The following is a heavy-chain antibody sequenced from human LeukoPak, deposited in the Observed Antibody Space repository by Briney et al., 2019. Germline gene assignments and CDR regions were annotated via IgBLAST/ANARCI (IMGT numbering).Heavy chain of an antibody. J-gene: IGHJ4*02. CDR2: IYYSGST. Sequence: SETLSLTCTVSGGSISSYYWSWIRQPPGKGLEWIGYIYYSGSTNYNPSLKSRVTISVDTSKNQFSLKLSSVTAADTAVYYCARIPSEWAPLDYWGQGTLVTVSS. V-gene: IGHV4-59*01. CDR3: ARIPSEWAPLDY. D-gene: IGHD1-26*01. CDR1: GGSISSYY.